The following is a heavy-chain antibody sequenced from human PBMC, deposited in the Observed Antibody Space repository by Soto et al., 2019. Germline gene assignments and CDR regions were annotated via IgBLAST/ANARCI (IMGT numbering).Heavy chain of an antibody. J-gene: IGHJ4*02. D-gene: IGHD3-22*01. Sequence: PGGSLRLSCAASGFTYTRYSMNWVRQAPGKGLEWVSSISSTTNYIYYGDSMKGRFTISRDNAKNSLYLQMNSLRAEDTAVYYCASFDSSGYYASNSPNDYWGQGTLVTVSS. CDR2: ISSTTNYI. CDR1: GFTYTRYS. CDR3: ASFDSSGYYASNSPNDY. V-gene: IGHV3-21*04.